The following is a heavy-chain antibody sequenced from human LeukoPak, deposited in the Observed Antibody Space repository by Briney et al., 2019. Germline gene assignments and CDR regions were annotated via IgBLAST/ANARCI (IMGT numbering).Heavy chain of an antibody. CDR2: IYPGDSDT. Sequence: RGESLKISCKGSGCSFTDYWIGWVRQMPGKGLEWMGIIYPGDSDTRYSPSFHGQVTLSADKSISTAFLQWSSLKASDTAIYYCARHLVADTIVIDSWGQGTLVTVSS. CDR1: GCSFTDYW. V-gene: IGHV5-51*01. J-gene: IGHJ4*02. CDR3: ARHLVADTIVIDS. D-gene: IGHD2-2*01.